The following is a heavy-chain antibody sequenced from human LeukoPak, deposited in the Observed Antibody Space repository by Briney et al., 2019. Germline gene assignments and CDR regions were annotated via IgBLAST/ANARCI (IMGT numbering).Heavy chain of an antibody. D-gene: IGHD2-2*01. J-gene: IGHJ4*02. CDR2: IYPGDSDT. CDR3: ARHRPGYCNSTSCYYSYYFDY. Sequence: GESLKISCKGSGYSFSSNWIGWVRQMPGKGLEGMGIIYPGDSDTRYSPSFQGQVTISADKSINTAYLQWSSLKASDTATYYCARHRPGYCNSTSCYYSYYFDYWGQGTLVAVSS. V-gene: IGHV5-51*01. CDR1: GYSFSSNW.